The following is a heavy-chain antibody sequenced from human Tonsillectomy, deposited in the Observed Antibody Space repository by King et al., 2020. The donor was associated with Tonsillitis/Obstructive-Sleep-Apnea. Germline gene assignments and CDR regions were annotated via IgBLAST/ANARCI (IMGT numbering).Heavy chain of an antibody. CDR3: AKDRGGYCSSTSCLDAFDI. J-gene: IGHJ3*02. Sequence: VQLVESGGGLVQPGGSLRLSCAASGFTFSSYVMSWVRQAPGKGLEWVSAISGSGGSTYYADSVKGRFTISRDNSKNTLYRQMSSLRAEGTAVYYCAKDRGGYCSSTSCLDAFDIWGQGTMVTVSS. CDR1: GFTFSSYV. CDR2: ISGSGGST. V-gene: IGHV3-23*04. D-gene: IGHD2-2*01.